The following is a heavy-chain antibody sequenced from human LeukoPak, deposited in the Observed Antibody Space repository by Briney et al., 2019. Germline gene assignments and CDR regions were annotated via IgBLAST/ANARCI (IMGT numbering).Heavy chain of an antibody. CDR1: GGSVNSGTYY. CDR2: ICYSGRS. CDR3: ARGGTTVTPGLLWFDP. J-gene: IGHJ5*02. V-gene: IGHV4-61*01. D-gene: IGHD4-17*01. Sequence: SETLSLTCTVSGGSVNSGTYYWSWIRQPPGKGLEWIAYICYSGRSDYNPSLKSRVTISVDTSKNQFSLKLSSVTAADTAVYYCARGGTTVTPGLLWFDPWGQGTLVTVSS.